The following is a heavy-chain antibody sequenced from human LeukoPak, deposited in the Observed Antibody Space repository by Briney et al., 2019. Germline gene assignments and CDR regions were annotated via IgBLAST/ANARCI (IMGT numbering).Heavy chain of an antibody. V-gene: IGHV5-51*01. CDR3: ARRGDIAVAGLDP. D-gene: IGHD6-19*01. CDR2: IYPGDSDT. J-gene: IGHJ5*02. Sequence: GESLKISCKGSGYSFTNYWIGWVRQMPGKGLEWMGIIYPGDSDTKYSPSFQGQVTISADKSISTAYLQWSSLKASDTAMYYCARRGDIAVAGLDPWGQGTLVTVPS. CDR1: GYSFTNYW.